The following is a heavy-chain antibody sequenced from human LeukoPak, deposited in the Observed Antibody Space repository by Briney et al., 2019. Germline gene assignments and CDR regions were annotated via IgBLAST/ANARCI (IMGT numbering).Heavy chain of an antibody. J-gene: IGHJ4*02. D-gene: IGHD1-26*01. CDR3: ARPRGSYYFDY. CDR2: INHSGST. CDR1: GFTFSSYE. V-gene: IGHV4-34*01. Sequence: PGGSLRLSCAASGFTFSSYEMNWIRQPPGKGLEWIGEINHSGSTNYNPSLKSRVTISVDTSKNQFSLKLSSVTAADTAVYYCARPRGSYYFDYWGQGTLVTVSS.